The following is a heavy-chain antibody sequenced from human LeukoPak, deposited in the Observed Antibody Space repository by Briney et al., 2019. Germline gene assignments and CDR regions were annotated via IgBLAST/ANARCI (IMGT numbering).Heavy chain of an antibody. Sequence: ASVKVSCKASGYTFTGYYMHWVRQAPGQGLEWMGWINPNSGGTNYAQKFQGRVTMTRDTSISTAYMELSRLRSDDTAVYYCARAYLVVVPAAIGTFDYWGQGTLVTVSS. D-gene: IGHD2-2*02. V-gene: IGHV1-2*02. CDR3: ARAYLVVVPAAIGTFDY. CDR1: GYTFTGYY. CDR2: INPNSGGT. J-gene: IGHJ4*02.